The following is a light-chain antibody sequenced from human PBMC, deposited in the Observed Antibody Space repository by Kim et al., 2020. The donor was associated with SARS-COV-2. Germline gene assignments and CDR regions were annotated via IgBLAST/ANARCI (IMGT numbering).Light chain of an antibody. J-gene: IGLJ3*02. CDR1: TGHSSYI. Sequence: QPVLTQSSSASASLGSSIKLTCTLSTGHSSYIAWHQQQPGKAPRFLMKVEGSGSYNKGSGVPDRFSGSSSGADCYLTISNLQSEDEADYYCETWASSTWVFGGGTKLTVL. CDR2: VEGSGSY. CDR3: ETWASSTWV. V-gene: IGLV4-60*03.